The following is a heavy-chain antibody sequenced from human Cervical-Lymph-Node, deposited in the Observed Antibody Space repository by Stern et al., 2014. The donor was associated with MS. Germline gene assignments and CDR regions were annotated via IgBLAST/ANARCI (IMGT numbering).Heavy chain of an antibody. CDR2: SSGYNDDT. J-gene: IGHJ5*02. V-gene: IGHV1-18*01. Sequence: VQLVESEAELKKPGASLKVSCKASGYSFTNYGISWVRQAPGKGLEWMGWSSGYNDDTNYVEKFQGRVTMTTDTSTSTAYLELRSLRSDDTAVYYCARDPHIAVAGTGGGFDPWGQGTLVTVSS. CDR3: ARDPHIAVAGTGGGFDP. D-gene: IGHD6-19*01. CDR1: GYSFTNYG.